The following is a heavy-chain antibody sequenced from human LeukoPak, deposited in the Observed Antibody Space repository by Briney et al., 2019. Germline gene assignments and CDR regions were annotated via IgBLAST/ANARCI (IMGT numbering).Heavy chain of an antibody. V-gene: IGHV3-20*01. CDR3: ARVPTGNDYYYFGIDV. CDR2: SYWNGGST. J-gene: IGHJ6*02. Sequence: GWSLRLSRAASGFAHHDYGMSWLRPAPGKGLAGVSGSYWNGGSTGYADSVKGRFTISRDNAKNSVYLQMNSLRAEDTALYHCARVPTGNDYYYFGIDVWGQGTTVTVSS. CDR1: GFAHHDYG. D-gene: IGHD2-8*02.